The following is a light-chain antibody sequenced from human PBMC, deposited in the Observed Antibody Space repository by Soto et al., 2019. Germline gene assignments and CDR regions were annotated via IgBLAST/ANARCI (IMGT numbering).Light chain of an antibody. CDR2: EGS. Sequence: QSELTHPASVSGSPGQSITISCPGTSSDVGSYNLVSWYQQHPGKAPKLMIYEGSKRPSGVSNRFSGSKSGNTASLTISGLQAEDEADYYCCSYAGSSTFVFGTGTKVTFL. V-gene: IGLV2-23*03. CDR1: SSDVGSYNL. J-gene: IGLJ1*01. CDR3: CSYAGSSTFV.